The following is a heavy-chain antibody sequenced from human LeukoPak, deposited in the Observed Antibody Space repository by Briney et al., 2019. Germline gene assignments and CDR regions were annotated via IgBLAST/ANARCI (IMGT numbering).Heavy chain of an antibody. Sequence: SETLSLTCTVSGGSISSSSYYWSWIRQPPGKGLEWIGYIFYTGSTNYNPSLKSQVTISVDRSKNQFTLKLSSVAAADTAIYYCARAGAWQIDPWGQGTLVTVSS. CDR1: GGSISSSSYY. D-gene: IGHD3-10*01. J-gene: IGHJ5*02. CDR3: ARAGAWQIDP. V-gene: IGHV4-61*01. CDR2: IFYTGST.